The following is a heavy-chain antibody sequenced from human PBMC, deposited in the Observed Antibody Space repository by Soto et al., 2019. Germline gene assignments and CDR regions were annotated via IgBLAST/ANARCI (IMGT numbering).Heavy chain of an antibody. V-gene: IGHV4-31*03. D-gene: IGHD3-10*01. CDR3: AGEVWFGESDYYYGMDV. Sequence: PSETLSLTCTVSGGSISSGGYYWSWIRQHPGKGLEWIGYIYYSGSTYYNPSLKSRVTISVDTSKNQFSLKLSSVTAADTAVYYCAGEVWFGESDYYYGMDVWGQGTTVTVYS. J-gene: IGHJ6*02. CDR1: GGSISSGGYY. CDR2: IYYSGST.